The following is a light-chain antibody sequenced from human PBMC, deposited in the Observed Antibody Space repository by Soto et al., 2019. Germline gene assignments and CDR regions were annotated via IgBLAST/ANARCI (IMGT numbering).Light chain of an antibody. CDR3: QHYNSYPLT. J-gene: IGKJ4*01. CDR1: QTISNW. CDR2: KAS. V-gene: IGKV1-5*03. Sequence: DIQMTQSPSTLSGSVGDRVTITCRASQTISNWLAWYQQKPGKAPKLLIYKASTLKSGVPSRFSGSGSGTEFTLTISSLQPDDFATYYCQHYNSYPLTFGGGTKVDIK.